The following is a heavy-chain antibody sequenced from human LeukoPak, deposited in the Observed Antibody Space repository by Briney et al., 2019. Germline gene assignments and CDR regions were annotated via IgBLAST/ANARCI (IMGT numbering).Heavy chain of an antibody. J-gene: IGHJ4*02. V-gene: IGHV3-11*01. CDR1: GFIFSDYY. Sequence: GGSLRLSCAASGFIFSDYYMTWIRQAPGRGLEWVSYISSGGSPIYYADSVKGRFTISRDNAKNSLHLQMNSLRGDDTAVYYCARRLDFGDYGNGFDHWGQGALVTASS. D-gene: IGHD4-17*01. CDR3: ARRLDFGDYGNGFDH. CDR2: ISSGGSPI.